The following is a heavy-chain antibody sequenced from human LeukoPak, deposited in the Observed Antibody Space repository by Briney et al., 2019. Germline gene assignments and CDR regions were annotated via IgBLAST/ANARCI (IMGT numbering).Heavy chain of an antibody. CDR3: ARDRVSPTTVVREGVYGFDY. Sequence: PSETLSLTCTVSGGSISSSSYYWGWIRQPPGKGLEWIGSIYYSGSTYYNPSLKSRVTISVDTSKNQFSLKLSSVTAADTAVYYCARDRVSPTTVVREGVYGFDYWGQGTLVTVSS. CDR1: GGSISSSSYY. V-gene: IGHV4-39*07. CDR2: IYYSGST. J-gene: IGHJ4*02. D-gene: IGHD4-23*01.